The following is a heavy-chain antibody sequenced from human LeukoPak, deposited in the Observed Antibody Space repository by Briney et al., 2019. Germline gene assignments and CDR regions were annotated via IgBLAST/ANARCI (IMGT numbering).Heavy chain of an antibody. J-gene: IGHJ4*02. CDR1: GGSISSCY. V-gene: IGHV4-59*01. CDR3: ARGFETGSIDY. D-gene: IGHD3-9*01. Sequence: SETLSLTCIVSGGSISSCYWSWIRPSPGKGLEWIGYIYYSGRTNYSPSLKSRVTISVVTSKNQFSLKLSSVTAADTAVYYCARGFETGSIDYWGQGTLVTVSS. CDR2: IYYSGRT.